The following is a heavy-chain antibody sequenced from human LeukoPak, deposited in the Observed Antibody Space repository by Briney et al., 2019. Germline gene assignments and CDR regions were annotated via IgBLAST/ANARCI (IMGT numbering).Heavy chain of an antibody. Sequence: PSETLSLTCALSGYSISTSNWWGWIRQPPGKGLEWIGYIYYSGSTFYDPSLKSRVTMSVDTSNNQFSLKLSSVTAVDSAVYYCARNDYESSGFDFWGQGALVTVSS. J-gene: IGHJ4*02. D-gene: IGHD3-22*01. V-gene: IGHV4-28*01. CDR1: GYSISTSNW. CDR3: ARNDYESSGFDF. CDR2: IYYSGST.